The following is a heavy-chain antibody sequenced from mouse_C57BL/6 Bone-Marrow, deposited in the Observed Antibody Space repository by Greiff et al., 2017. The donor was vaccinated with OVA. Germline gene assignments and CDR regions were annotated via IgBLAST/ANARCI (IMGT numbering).Heavy chain of an antibody. CDR3: SRWYYSMDY. V-gene: IGHV1-7*01. CDR2: INPSSGYT. J-gene: IGHJ4*01. Sequence: QVQLQQSGAELAKPGASVKMSCKASGYNFISYGMHWVKQRPGQGREGIGYINPSSGYTKYKQKFKDKATLTADKSSSTAYMQLSILTYEYSAVYYCSRWYYSMDYCGQGASVAVSS. CDR1: GYNFISYG.